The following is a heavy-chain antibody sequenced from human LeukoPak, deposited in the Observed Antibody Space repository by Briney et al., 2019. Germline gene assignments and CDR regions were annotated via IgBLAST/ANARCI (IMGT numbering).Heavy chain of an antibody. J-gene: IGHJ6*03. CDR3: AREDSSSWYLDYYYYYMDV. Sequence: SQTLSLTCTVSGGSIGSGSYYWSWIRQPAGKGLEWIGRIYTSGSTNYNPSLKSRVTISVDTSKNQFSLKLSSVTAADTAVYYCAREDSSSWYLDYYYYYMDVWGKGTTVTVSS. D-gene: IGHD6-13*01. CDR1: GGSIGSGSYY. CDR2: IYTSGST. V-gene: IGHV4-61*02.